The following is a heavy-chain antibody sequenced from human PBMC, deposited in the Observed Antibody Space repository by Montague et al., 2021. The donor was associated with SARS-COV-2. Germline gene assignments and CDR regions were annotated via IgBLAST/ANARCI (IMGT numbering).Heavy chain of an antibody. V-gene: IGHV4-59*01. CDR1: GGPISNYY. CDR3: ARGGGGHNPSGYYYHMDV. Sequence: SETLSLTCTISGGPISNYYWNWIRQTPGKGLEWIGYIYYSGYTHXXPSLQSRGTISVDTSKNQFFLKLSSVTTADTAVYYCARGGGGHNPSGYYYHMDVWGKGTTVTVSS. D-gene: IGHD4-23*01. J-gene: IGHJ6*03. CDR2: IYYSGYT.